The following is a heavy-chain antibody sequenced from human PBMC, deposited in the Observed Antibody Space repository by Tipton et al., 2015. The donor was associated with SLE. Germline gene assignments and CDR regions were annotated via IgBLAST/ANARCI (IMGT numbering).Heavy chain of an antibody. CDR3: ARYLDWKYTFVDY. Sequence: LRLSCAVSADSISTYHWSWIRQPPGKGLEWIGEINQSGSTNYNPSLKSRVTISEDRSEKQISLKLTSVTAADTAVYYCARYLDWKYTFVDYWGQGTLVTVSS. CDR2: INQSGST. CDR1: ADSISTYH. D-gene: IGHD3/OR15-3a*01. V-gene: IGHV4-34*01. J-gene: IGHJ4*02.